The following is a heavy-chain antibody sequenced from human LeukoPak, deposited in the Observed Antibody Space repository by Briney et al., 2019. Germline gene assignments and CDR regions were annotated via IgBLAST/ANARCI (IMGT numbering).Heavy chain of an antibody. J-gene: IGHJ4*02. CDR2: ISTAITTT. Sequence: PGGSLRLSCVVSGFPFSNNPMNWVRQAPGKGPEWVSYISTAITTTYYAESVKGRFTISRDNAKNSLYLQMNSLRVEDTAVYYCARDGGKGYEIDYWGQGTLVTVSS. D-gene: IGHD2-2*01. V-gene: IGHV3-48*01. CDR1: GFPFSNNP. CDR3: ARDGGKGYEIDY.